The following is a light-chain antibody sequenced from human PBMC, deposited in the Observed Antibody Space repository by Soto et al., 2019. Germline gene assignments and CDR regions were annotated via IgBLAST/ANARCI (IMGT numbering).Light chain of an antibody. CDR3: SSYTSFKTLV. Sequence: QSVLTQPASVSESPGQSITISCTGSSSDVGGYKYVSWYQQHPGKAPKLLIYDVTNRPSGVSNRFSGSKSGYTASLTFSGLQSEDEADYYCSSYTSFKTLVFGTGTKVTVL. V-gene: IGLV2-14*01. J-gene: IGLJ1*01. CDR2: DVT. CDR1: SSDVGGYKY.